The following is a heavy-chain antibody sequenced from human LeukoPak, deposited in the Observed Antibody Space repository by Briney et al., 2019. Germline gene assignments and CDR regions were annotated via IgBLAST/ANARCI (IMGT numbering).Heavy chain of an antibody. J-gene: IGHJ4*02. CDR1: GFTFSSYA. CDR3: AKAPYYDILTGYYSY. D-gene: IGHD3-9*01. CDR2: ISGSGGST. V-gene: IGHV3-23*01. Sequence: GGSLRLSCAASGFTFSSYAMSWVRQAPGKGLEWVSAISGSGGSTYYADSVKGRFTISRDNSKNTLYLQLNSLRAEDTAVYYCAKAPYYDILTGYYSYWGQGTLVTVSS.